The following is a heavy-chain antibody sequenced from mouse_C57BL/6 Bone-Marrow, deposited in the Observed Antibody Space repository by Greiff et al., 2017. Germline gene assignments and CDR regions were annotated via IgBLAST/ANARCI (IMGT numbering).Heavy chain of an antibody. CDR1: GYTFTDYN. CDR2: INPNNGGT. Sequence: VQLQQSGPELLKPGASVKIPCKASGYTFTDYNMDWVKQSHGKSLEWIGDINPNNGGTIYNQKFKGKATLTVDKSSSTAYMELRSLTSEDTAVYYCARGSSYGYWYFDVWGTGTTVTVSS. J-gene: IGHJ1*03. CDR3: ARGSSYGYWYFDV. V-gene: IGHV1-18*01. D-gene: IGHD1-1*01.